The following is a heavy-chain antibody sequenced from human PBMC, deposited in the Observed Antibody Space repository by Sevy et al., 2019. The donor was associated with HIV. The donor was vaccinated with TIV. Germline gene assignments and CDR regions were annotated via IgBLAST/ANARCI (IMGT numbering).Heavy chain of an antibody. V-gene: IGHV2-5*02. D-gene: IGHD3-22*01. CDR1: GFSLSTSGVG. J-gene: IGHJ4*02. Sequence: SGPTLVKPTQTLTLTCTFSGFSLSTSGVGVGWIRQPPGKALEWLALIYWDDDKRYSPSLKSRLTITKDTSKNQVVLTMTNIDPVDTATYYCAHRQRDYYDSSGYYFDYWGQGTLVTVSS. CDR2: IYWDDDK. CDR3: AHRQRDYYDSSGYYFDY.